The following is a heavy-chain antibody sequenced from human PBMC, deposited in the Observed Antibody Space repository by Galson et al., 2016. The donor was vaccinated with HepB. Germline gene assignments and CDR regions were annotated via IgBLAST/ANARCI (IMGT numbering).Heavy chain of an antibody. CDR1: GFTVSNNY. V-gene: IGHV3-53*01. J-gene: IGHJ4*02. CDR2: IYSGGST. CDR3: ASMTGTTPGGY. Sequence: SLRLSCAASGFTVSNNYMSWVRQAPGKGLEWVSLIYSGGSTYYADSAKGRFTISRDNSKNTLYLQMNSLRAEDTAVYCCASMTGTTPGGYWGQGTLVTVSS. D-gene: IGHD1-20*01.